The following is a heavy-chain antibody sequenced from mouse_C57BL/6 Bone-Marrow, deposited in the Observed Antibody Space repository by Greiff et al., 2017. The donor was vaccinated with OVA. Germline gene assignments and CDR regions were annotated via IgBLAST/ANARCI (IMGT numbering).Heavy chain of an antibody. CDR3: ARRFRSAD. Sequence: QVQLQQPGAELVKPGASVKLSCKASGYTFTSYWMHWVKQRPGQGLEWIGMIHPNSGSTTSYEPFTRKATLTVDKSSRTAYMQLSSLTSEDTAVYDCARRFRSADWGQGTLVTVSA. CDR2: IHPNSGST. J-gene: IGHJ3*01. CDR1: GYTFTSYW. V-gene: IGHV1-64*01.